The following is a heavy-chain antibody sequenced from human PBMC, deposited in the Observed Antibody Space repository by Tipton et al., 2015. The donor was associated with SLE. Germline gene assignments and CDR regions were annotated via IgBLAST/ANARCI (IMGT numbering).Heavy chain of an antibody. Sequence: TLSLTCIVSGYSMNSHYWSWIRQSPGKGLEWIGYVYDSGSTTYNPSLKSRGTISVDTSNNQFSLKLTSVTAADTAVYYCATYEAGVGGRSSWGQGTLVTVSS. CDR1: GYSMNSHY. J-gene: IGHJ5*02. CDR3: ATYEAGVGGRSS. CDR2: VYDSGST. V-gene: IGHV4-59*11. D-gene: IGHD3-16*01.